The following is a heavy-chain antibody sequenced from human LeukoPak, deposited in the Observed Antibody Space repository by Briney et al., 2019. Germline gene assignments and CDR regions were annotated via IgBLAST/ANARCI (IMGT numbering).Heavy chain of an antibody. V-gene: IGHV3-48*02. Sequence: GGSLRLSCAASGFTFSSHSINWVRQAPRKGLEWVSYISTSSSTIYYADSVKGRFTISRDNAKNSLYLQMNSLRDEDTAVYYCARDRGHYFDYWGQGTLVTVSS. J-gene: IGHJ4*02. D-gene: IGHD2-15*01. CDR3: ARDRGHYFDY. CDR1: GFTFSSHS. CDR2: ISTSSSTI.